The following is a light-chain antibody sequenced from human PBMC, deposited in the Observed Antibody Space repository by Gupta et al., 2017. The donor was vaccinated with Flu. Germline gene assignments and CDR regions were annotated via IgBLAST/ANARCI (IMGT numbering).Light chain of an antibody. CDR2: DVS. CDR3: QQRNNGPPLIT. Sequence: EIVLTQSPATLSLSPGERATLSCKASQSVGIYLAWYQQKPGQAPRLVIYDVSNRATGIPARFSGSVSGTDFTLTISSLEPEDFAIYYCQQRNNGPPLITFGGGTKVEIK. V-gene: IGKV3-11*01. CDR1: QSVGIY. J-gene: IGKJ4*01.